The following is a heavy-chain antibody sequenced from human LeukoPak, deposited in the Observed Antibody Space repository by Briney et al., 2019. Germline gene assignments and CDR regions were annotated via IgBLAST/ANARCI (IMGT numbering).Heavy chain of an antibody. CDR1: RFTFGTYA. D-gene: IGHD6-19*01. Sequence: GGSLRLSCAASRFTFGTYAMHWVRQAPGKGLEWVAVVSNDGSTKKYADSAKGRFAISRDNSTRPLYMQMNSLNSEDTALYYCVSAGPLGSGPAEDYFFYYGMDVWGQGVTVTVSS. CDR3: VSAGPLGSGPAEDYFFYYGMDV. CDR2: VSNDGSTK. V-gene: IGHV3-30*03. J-gene: IGHJ6*02.